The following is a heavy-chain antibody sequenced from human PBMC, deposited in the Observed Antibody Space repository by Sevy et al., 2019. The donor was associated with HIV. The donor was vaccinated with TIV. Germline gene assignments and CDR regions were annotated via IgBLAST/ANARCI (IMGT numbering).Heavy chain of an antibody. D-gene: IGHD5-12*01. Sequence: GGSLRLSCAASGFTFISYTLSWVRQAPGKDLEWVSAISSSGGSTYYADSVKGRFTISRDNSQNTVYLEMNSLRAEDTAVYYCAKEHISGYDWGQGTLVTVSS. CDR3: AKEHISGYD. CDR1: GFTFISYT. CDR2: ISSSGGST. J-gene: IGHJ4*02. V-gene: IGHV3-23*01.